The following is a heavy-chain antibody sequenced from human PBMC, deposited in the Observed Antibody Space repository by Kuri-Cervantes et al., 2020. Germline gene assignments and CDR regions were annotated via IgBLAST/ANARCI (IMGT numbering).Heavy chain of an antibody. V-gene: IGHV4-59*12. D-gene: IGHD3-22*01. J-gene: IGHJ4*02. CDR2: VYKTGST. Sequence: GSLRLSCTVSGVSISRYYWSWIRQPPGKGLEWIGYVYKTGSTYYNPSLWSRVTISVDTSKNQFSLRLNSVTAADTAVYYCAAVLSNYYDSSGYYPSRHCWGQGTLVTVSS. CDR3: AAVLSNYYDSSGYYPSRHC. CDR1: GVSISRYY.